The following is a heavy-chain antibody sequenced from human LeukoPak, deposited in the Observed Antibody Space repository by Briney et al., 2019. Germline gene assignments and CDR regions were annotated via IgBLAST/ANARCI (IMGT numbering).Heavy chain of an antibody. CDR2: IWYDGSNK. V-gene: IGHV3-33*01. J-gene: IGHJ6*02. CDR3: ARDPLVSVVVPAPLYYYGMDV. D-gene: IGHD2-2*01. CDR1: GFTFSSYG. Sequence: GGSLRLSCAASGFTFSSYGMHWVRQAPGKGLEWVAVIWYDGSNKYYADSVKGRFTISRDNFKNTLYLQMNSLRAEDTAVYYCARDPLVSVVVPAPLYYYGMDVWGQGTTVTVSS.